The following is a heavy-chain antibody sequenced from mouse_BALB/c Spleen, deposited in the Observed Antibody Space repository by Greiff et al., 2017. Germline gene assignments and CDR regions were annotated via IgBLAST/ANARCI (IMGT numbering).Heavy chain of an antibody. CDR3: ARGGLYGNYVAMDY. V-gene: IGHV1-54*01. CDR1: GYAFTNYL. CDR2: INPGSGGT. D-gene: IGHD2-1*01. Sequence: QVQLKQSGAELVRPGTSVKVSCKASGYAFTNYLIEWVKQRPGQGLEWIGVINPGSGGTNYNEKFKGKATLTADKSSSTAYMQLSSLTSDDSAVYFCARGGLYGNYVAMDYWGQGTSVTVSS. J-gene: IGHJ4*01.